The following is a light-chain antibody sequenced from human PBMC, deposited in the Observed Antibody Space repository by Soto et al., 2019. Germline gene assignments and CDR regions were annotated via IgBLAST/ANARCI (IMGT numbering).Light chain of an antibody. CDR1: QSVSSSY. Sequence: ENVLTQSPATLSLSPGDRGTLSCRASQSVSSSYLAWYQQKPGQAPRVLIYGASSRATGIPDRFSGSGSGTDFTLTISSLEPEDFAVYYCQQRDDWVSFGGGTKVDIK. CDR3: QQRDDWVS. CDR2: GAS. V-gene: IGKV3D-20*02. J-gene: IGKJ4*01.